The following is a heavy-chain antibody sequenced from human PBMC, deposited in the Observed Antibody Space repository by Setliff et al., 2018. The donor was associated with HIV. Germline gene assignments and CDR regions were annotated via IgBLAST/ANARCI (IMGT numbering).Heavy chain of an antibody. V-gene: IGHV1-2*02. CDR3: ARGVETAMLTGNSWFDP. CDR2: INPKSGIT. J-gene: IGHJ5*02. D-gene: IGHD5-18*01. Sequence: ASVKVSCKASGYTFTGHYMHWVRQAPGQGLEWMGWINPKSGITNYAQRFQGRVAMTSDTSINTSFMELIGLRSDDTAVYFCARGVETAMLTGNSWFDPWGQGTLVTVSS. CDR1: GYTFTGHY.